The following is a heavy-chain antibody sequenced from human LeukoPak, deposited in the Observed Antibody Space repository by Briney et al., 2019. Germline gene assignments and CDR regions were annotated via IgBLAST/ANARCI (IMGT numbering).Heavy chain of an antibody. V-gene: IGHV4-61*02. CDR3: ASTDTNGGAFDI. Sequence: PSQTLSLICTVSGGSISSGNYYWSWIRQPAGKGLVWIGRIYSSGSTNHNPSLKSRVIISADTSKNQFSLKLSSVTGADTAVYYFASTDTNGGAFDIWGQGTMVTVSS. D-gene: IGHD2-8*01. J-gene: IGHJ3*02. CDR1: GGSISSGNYY. CDR2: IYSSGST.